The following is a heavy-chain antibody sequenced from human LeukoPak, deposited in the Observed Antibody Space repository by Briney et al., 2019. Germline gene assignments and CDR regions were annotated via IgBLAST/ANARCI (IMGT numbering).Heavy chain of an antibody. Sequence: SETLSLTCTVSGGSISSYYWSWIRQPAGKGLEWIGRIYTSGSTNYNPSLKSRVTMSVDTSKNQFSLKLSSVTAADTAVYYCASMGAVAGLGYYYGMDVWGEGTTVTVSS. CDR2: IYTSGST. D-gene: IGHD6-19*01. V-gene: IGHV4-4*07. CDR3: ASMGAVAGLGYYYGMDV. CDR1: GGSISSYY. J-gene: IGHJ6*04.